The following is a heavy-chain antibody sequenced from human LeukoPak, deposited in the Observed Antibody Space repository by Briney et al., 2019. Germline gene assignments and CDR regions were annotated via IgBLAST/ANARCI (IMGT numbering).Heavy chain of an antibody. CDR1: GFTVSSNY. CDR2: IYSGGST. Sequence: GGSLRLSCAASGFTVSSNYMSWVRQAPGKGLEWVSVIYSGGSTYYADSVKGRFTISRDNSKNTLYLQMNSLRAEDTAVYYCARDNLPRYHYYYMDVWGKGTTVTISS. V-gene: IGHV3-66*01. D-gene: IGHD3-9*01. J-gene: IGHJ6*03. CDR3: ARDNLPRYHYYYMDV.